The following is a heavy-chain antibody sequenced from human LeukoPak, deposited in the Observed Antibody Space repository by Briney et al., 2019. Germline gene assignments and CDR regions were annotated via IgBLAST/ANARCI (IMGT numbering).Heavy chain of an antibody. V-gene: IGHV3-23*01. D-gene: IGHD3-22*01. Sequence: QPGGSLRLSCAASGFTFSSYAMSWVRQAPGKGLEWVSAISGSGGSTYYADSVKGRSTISRDNSKNTLYLQMNSLRAEDTAVYYCAKSPLVVITRNIFDYWGQGTLVTVSS. CDR2: ISGSGGST. CDR1: GFTFSSYA. CDR3: AKSPLVVITRNIFDY. J-gene: IGHJ4*02.